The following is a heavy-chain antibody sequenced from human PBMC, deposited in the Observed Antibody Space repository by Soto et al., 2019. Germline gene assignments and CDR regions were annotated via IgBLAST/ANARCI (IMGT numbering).Heavy chain of an antibody. V-gene: IGHV4-59*08. CDR2: IYYSGST. D-gene: IGHD4-17*01. Sequence: QVQLQESGPGLVKPSETLSLTCTVSGGSISSYYWSWIRQPPGKGLEWIGYIYYSGSTNYNPSLQSRVTISVDTSKNPFSLKLSSVTAADTAVYYCARRYGPGFDYWGQGTLVTVSS. CDR3: ARRYGPGFDY. CDR1: GGSISSYY. J-gene: IGHJ4*02.